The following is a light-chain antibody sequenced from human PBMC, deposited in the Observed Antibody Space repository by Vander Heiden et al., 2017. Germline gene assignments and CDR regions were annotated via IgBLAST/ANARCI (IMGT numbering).Light chain of an antibody. CDR1: QSVLYSSNNKNY. CDR3: QQDDSTPIT. V-gene: IGKV4-1*01. J-gene: IGKJ5*01. Sequence: DLVMTQSPDSLAVSLGERATINCKSSQSVLYSSNNKNYLAWYQQKPGQPPKLLIYWASTRESGVPDRFSGSGSGTDFTLTISSLQAEDVAVYYCQQDDSTPITFGQGTRLEIK. CDR2: WAS.